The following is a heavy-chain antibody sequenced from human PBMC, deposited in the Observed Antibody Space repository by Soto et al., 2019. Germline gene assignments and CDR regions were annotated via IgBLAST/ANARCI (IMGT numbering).Heavy chain of an antibody. J-gene: IGHJ6*02. V-gene: IGHV3-30-3*01. CDR2: ISYDGSNK. CDR3: ARDVAAAGHGVDYYYYYGMDV. D-gene: IGHD6-13*01. Sequence: QVQLVESGGGVVQPGRSLRLSCAASGFTFSSYAMHWVRQAPGKGLEWVAVISYDGSNKYYADSVKGRFTISRDNSKNTLYLQMNSLRAEDTAVYYCARDVAAAGHGVDYYYYYGMDVWGQGTTVTVSS. CDR1: GFTFSSYA.